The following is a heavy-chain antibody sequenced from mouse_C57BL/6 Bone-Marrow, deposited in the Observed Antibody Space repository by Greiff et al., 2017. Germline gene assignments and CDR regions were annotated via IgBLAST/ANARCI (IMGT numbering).Heavy chain of an antibody. CDR1: GYTFTSYW. CDR3: ARRSGLVYFDV. J-gene: IGHJ1*03. V-gene: IGHV1-59*01. Sequence: QVQLQQPGAELVRPRTSVKLSCKASGYTFTSYWMHWVKQRPGQGLEWIGVIDPSDSYTNYNQKFKGKATLTVDTSSSTAYMQLSSLTSEDSAVYYCARRSGLVYFDVWGTGTTVTVSS. D-gene: IGHD3-3*01. CDR2: IDPSDSYT.